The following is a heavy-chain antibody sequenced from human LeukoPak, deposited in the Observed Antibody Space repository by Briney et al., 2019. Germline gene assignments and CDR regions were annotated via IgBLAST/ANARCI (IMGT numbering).Heavy chain of an antibody. J-gene: IGHJ3*01. V-gene: IGHV3-21*06. CDR3: VRTGGSYTDAFDV. D-gene: IGHD1-26*01. Sequence: PGGSLRLSCAASGFTFSSHPMNWVRQAPGKGLEWVSSISGSTRFINYADSVKGRFTISRDSAKSSVYLQMTSLSAEDTALYYRVRTGGSYTDAFDVWGQGTMVTVSS. CDR2: ISGSTRFI. CDR1: GFTFSSHP.